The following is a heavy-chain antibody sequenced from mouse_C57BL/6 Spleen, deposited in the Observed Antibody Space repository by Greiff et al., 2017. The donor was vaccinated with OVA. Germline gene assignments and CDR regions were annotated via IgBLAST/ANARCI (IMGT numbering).Heavy chain of an antibody. CDR3: ARIITTVVDWYFDV. CDR2: IWWDDDK. J-gene: IGHJ1*03. Sequence: QVTLNESGPGILQPSQTLSLTCSFSGFSLSTFGMGVGWIRQPSGKGLEWLAHIWWDDDKYYNPALKSRLTISKDTSKNQVFLKIANVDTADTATYYCARIITTVVDWYFDVWGTGTTVTVSS. CDR1: GFSLSTFGMG. D-gene: IGHD1-1*01. V-gene: IGHV8-8*01.